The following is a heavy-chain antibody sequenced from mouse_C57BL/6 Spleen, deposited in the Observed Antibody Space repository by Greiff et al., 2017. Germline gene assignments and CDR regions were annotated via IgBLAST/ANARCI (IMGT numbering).Heavy chain of an antibody. CDR1: GFNINDYY. CDR2: IDPEDGDT. D-gene: IGHD3-3*01. Sequence: EVKLMESGAELVRPGASVKLSCTASGFNINDYYMHWVKQRPEQGLEWIGRIDPEDGDTEYAPKFQGKATMTVDNPSNTAYLQLSSLESEDTAVYYCATEGDESSYSLDYWGQGTTVTVSS. V-gene: IGHV14-1*01. J-gene: IGHJ2*01. CDR3: ATEGDESSYSLDY.